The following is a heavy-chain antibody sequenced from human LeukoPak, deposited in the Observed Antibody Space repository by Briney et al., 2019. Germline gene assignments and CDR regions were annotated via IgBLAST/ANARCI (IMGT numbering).Heavy chain of an antibody. V-gene: IGHV3-30*02. D-gene: IGHD3-10*01. J-gene: IGHJ6*03. CDR3: AKDHYYGSGSYYYYMDV. CDR1: GFTFSSYG. Sequence: QPGGSLRLSCAASGFTFSSYGMHWVRQAPGKGLEWVAFIRYDGSNKYYADSVKGRFTISRDNSKNTLYLQMNSLRAEDTAVYYCAKDHYYGSGSYYYYMDVWGKGTTVTISS. CDR2: IRYDGSNK.